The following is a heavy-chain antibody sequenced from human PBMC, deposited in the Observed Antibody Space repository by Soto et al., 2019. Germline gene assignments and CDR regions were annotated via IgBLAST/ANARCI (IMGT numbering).Heavy chain of an antibody. CDR1: GWSFSGYY. J-gene: IGHJ5*02. Sequence: SETLSLTCAVYGWSFSGYYWTWIRQPPGTGLEWIGEINHSGSTNYNPSLKSRVTISVDTSKNQFSLKLTSVTPEDTAVYYCARVTALFDWFDPWGQGTLVTVSS. V-gene: IGHV4-34*01. CDR3: ARVTALFDWFDP. D-gene: IGHD2-21*02. CDR2: INHSGST.